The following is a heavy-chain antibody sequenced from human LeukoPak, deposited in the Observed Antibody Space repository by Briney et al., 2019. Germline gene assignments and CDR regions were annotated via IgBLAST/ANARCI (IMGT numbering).Heavy chain of an antibody. V-gene: IGHV1-69*04. J-gene: IGHJ4*02. Sequence: SVKVSCKASGGTFSSYAINWVRQAPGQGLEWMGRIIPILAIANYAQKFQGRVTITADKSTSTAYMELSSLRSEDTAVYYCARMILLLGDVLTVPPRGFDYWGQGTLVTVSS. CDR2: IIPILAIA. CDR3: ARMILLLGDVLTVPPRGFDY. CDR1: GGTFSSYA. D-gene: IGHD3-9*01.